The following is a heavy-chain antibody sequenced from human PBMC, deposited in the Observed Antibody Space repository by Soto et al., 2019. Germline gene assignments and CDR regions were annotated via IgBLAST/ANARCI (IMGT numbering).Heavy chain of an antibody. Sequence: SETLSLTCTVSGGSISSYYWSWIRQPPGKGLEWIGYIYYSGSTNYTPSLKSRVTISVDTSKNQFSLKLSSVTAADTAVYYCARNPCGGSGGSCYSGGYYYYYSGMDVWGQGTTVTVSS. V-gene: IGHV4-59*01. CDR3: ARNPCGGSGGSCYSGGYYYYYSGMDV. D-gene: IGHD2-15*01. CDR1: GGSISSYY. CDR2: IYYSGST. J-gene: IGHJ6*02.